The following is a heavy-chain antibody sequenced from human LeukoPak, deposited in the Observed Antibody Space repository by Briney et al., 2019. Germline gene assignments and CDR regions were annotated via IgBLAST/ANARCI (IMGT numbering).Heavy chain of an antibody. D-gene: IGHD3-10*01. V-gene: IGHV3-43*01. CDR3: AKSAGDRFDS. J-gene: IGHJ4*02. Sequence: GGSLRLSCAAPRFTFDDWTMHWVRQAPGKGLEWLSRINWDGYKAYYAGSVKGRFTISRDNSKRSLYLEMKSLRIEDTAFYYCAKSAGDRFDSWGQGTLVTVSS. CDR1: RFTFDDWT. CDR2: INWDGYKA.